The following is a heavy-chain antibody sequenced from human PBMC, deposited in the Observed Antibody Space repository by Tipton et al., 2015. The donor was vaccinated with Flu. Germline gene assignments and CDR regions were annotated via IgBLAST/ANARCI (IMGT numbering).Heavy chain of an antibody. CDR2: IYASGDT. D-gene: IGHD3-22*01. J-gene: IGHJ3*02. V-gene: IGHV4-4*07. Sequence: SLTCTVSGDSMSTYYWSWIRQPAGKELEWIGRIYASGDTNYNPSLRSRVSMSLDMSKAQFSLRVSSVTAADTAVYYCAGKRFRGSGNYYYVDALDIWGQGTLVSVSS. CDR1: GDSMSTYY. CDR3: AGKRFRGSGNYYYVDALDI.